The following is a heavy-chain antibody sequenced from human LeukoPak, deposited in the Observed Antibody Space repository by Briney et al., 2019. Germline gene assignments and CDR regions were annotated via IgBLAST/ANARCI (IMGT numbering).Heavy chain of an antibody. CDR1: GYSISSGYY. V-gene: IGHV4-38-2*01. CDR2: IYHSGNI. Sequence: SETLSLTCAVSGYSISSGYYWGWVRQPPGKGLEWIANIYHSGNIYYNPSLNNRFTISVDTSMNHFSLKLTSVTAADTAVYYCTTLIAAPGSGAPFDYWGQGILVTVSS. J-gene: IGHJ4*02. D-gene: IGHD6-13*01. CDR3: TTLIAAPGSGAPFDY.